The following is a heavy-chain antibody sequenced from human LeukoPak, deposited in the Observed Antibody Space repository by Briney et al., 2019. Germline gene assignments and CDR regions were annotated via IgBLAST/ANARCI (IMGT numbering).Heavy chain of an antibody. CDR1: GYTFSDYY. J-gene: IGHJ6*03. CDR2: INPNSGGT. CDR3: ARSQGHRLLNYYSYYMDV. V-gene: IGHV1-2*02. D-gene: IGHD2-15*01. Sequence: ASVKVSCKASGYTFSDYYVHWVRQAPGQGLKWMGWINPNSGGTNYAQKFQDRVTMTTDTSTTTAYLELKSLRSDDTAVYYCARSQGHRLLNYYSYYMDVWDKGTTVTVSS.